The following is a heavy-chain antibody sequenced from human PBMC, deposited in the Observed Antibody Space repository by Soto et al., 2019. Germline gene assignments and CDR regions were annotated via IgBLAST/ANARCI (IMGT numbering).Heavy chain of an antibody. CDR2: IIPIFGTA. D-gene: IGHD1-26*01. CDR1: GGTFSSYS. Sequence: QVQLVQSGAEVKKPGSSVKVSCKASGGTFSSYSINWVRQAPGQGLEWMGEIIPIFGTANYAQKFQGRVTITADESTSTAYMETSSLRSEDTAAYYCARDGGRHSGGIDYWGQGTLVTVSS. V-gene: IGHV1-69*01. CDR3: ARDGGRHSGGIDY. J-gene: IGHJ4*02.